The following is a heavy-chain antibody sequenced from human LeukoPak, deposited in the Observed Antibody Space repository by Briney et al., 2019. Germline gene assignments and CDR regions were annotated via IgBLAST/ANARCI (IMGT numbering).Heavy chain of an antibody. CDR1: GYTFTAYY. V-gene: IGHV1-2*02. Sequence: ASVKVSCKASGYTFTAYYMHWVRQAPGQGLEWMGWINPNSGGTNYAQKFQGRVTMTRDTSISTAYMELSRLRSDDTAAYYCARDVPVVGATPRWFDPWGQGTLVTVSS. D-gene: IGHD2-15*01. CDR3: ARDVPVVGATPRWFDP. CDR2: INPNSGGT. J-gene: IGHJ5*02.